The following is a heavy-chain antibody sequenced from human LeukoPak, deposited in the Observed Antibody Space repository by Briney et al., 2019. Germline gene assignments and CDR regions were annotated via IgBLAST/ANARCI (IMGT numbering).Heavy chain of an antibody. V-gene: IGHV3-48*02. CDR1: GFTFSSYS. Sequence: GGSLRLSCAASGFTFSSYSMNWVRQAPGKGLEWVSYISGSSSAINADSVKGRFTISGDNAKNSLYLQINSLRDEDTAVYYCARDSWYCTSTSCYEDYWGQGTLVTVSS. J-gene: IGHJ4*02. CDR2: ISGSSSAI. D-gene: IGHD2-2*01. CDR3: ARDSWYCTSTSCYEDY.